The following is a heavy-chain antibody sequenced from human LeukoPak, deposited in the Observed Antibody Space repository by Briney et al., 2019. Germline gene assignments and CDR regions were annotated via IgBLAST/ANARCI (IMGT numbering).Heavy chain of an antibody. Sequence: PSETLSLTCTVSGVSISSSYSYWGWIRQPPGMGLEWIGSIYYSGSTYYNPSLKSRVTISVDTSKNQVSLKLSSVTAADTAVYYCARWSQLVRVFNYWGQGTLVTVSS. D-gene: IGHD6-6*01. V-gene: IGHV4-39*07. CDR3: ARWSQLVRVFNY. J-gene: IGHJ4*02. CDR1: GVSISSSYSY. CDR2: IYYSGST.